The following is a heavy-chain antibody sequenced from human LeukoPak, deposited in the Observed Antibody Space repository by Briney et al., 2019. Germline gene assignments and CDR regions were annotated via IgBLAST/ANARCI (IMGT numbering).Heavy chain of an antibody. D-gene: IGHD2-15*01. J-gene: IGHJ4*02. CDR2: ISSSSSYT. CDR1: GSTFSDYY. Sequence: GGSLRLSCAASGSTFSDYYMSWIRQAPGKGLEWVSYISSSSSYTNYADSVKGRFTISRDNAKNSLYLQMNSLRAEDTAVYYCARTPRHCSGGSCFDYWGQGTLVTVSS. V-gene: IGHV3-11*06. CDR3: ARTPRHCSGGSCFDY.